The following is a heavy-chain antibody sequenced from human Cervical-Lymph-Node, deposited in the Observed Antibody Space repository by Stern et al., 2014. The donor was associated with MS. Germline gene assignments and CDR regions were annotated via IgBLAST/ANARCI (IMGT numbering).Heavy chain of an antibody. Sequence: EVQLVQSGAEVKKPGESLKISCKLSGYSFTIYYIAWVRQMPGKGLEWRGVIYPYDSETTYSPSSQGQVTISADKSITTAYLQWSSLRASDTAMYYCARHVQGFDYWGQGTLVTVSS. CDR2: IYPYDSET. V-gene: IGHV5-51*01. J-gene: IGHJ4*02. CDR3: ARHVQGFDY. CDR1: GYSFTIYY.